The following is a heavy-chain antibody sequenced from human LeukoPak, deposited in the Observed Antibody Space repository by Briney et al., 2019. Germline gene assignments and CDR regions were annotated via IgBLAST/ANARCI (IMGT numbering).Heavy chain of an antibody. CDR2: IIPIFGTA. CDR3: ASAWGSYRCEGNY. J-gene: IGHJ4*02. D-gene: IGHD3-16*02. CDR1: GGTFSSYA. Sequence: SVKVSCKASGGTFSSYAISWVRQAPGQGLEWMGGIIPIFGTANYAQKFQGRVTITADKSTSTAYMELSSLRSEDTAVYYCASAWGSYRCEGNYWGQGTLVTVSS. V-gene: IGHV1-69*06.